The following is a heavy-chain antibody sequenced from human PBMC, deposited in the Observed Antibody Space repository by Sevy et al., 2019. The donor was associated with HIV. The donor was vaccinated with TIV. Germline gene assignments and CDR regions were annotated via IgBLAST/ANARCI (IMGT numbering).Heavy chain of an antibody. Sequence: RGSLRLSCAASGFTFSSYSMNWVRQAPGKGLEWLSSISSSSSYIYYADSVKGRFTISRDNAKNSLYLQMNSLRAEDTAVYYCARDTRYYYDSSGYYAPDAFDIWGQGTMVTVSS. J-gene: IGHJ3*02. CDR1: GFTFSSYS. CDR2: ISSSSSYI. D-gene: IGHD3-22*01. V-gene: IGHV3-21*01. CDR3: ARDTRYYYDSSGYYAPDAFDI.